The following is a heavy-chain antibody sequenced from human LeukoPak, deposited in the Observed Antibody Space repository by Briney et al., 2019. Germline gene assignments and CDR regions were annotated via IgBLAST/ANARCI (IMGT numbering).Heavy chain of an antibody. J-gene: IGHJ4*02. CDR2: IYHSGST. V-gene: IGHV4-4*02. CDR3: ARNGGNSDFDY. Sequence: SETLSLTCIVSGGSISSSSGNCWTWVRQPPGKGLEWIGEIYHSGSTNYNPSLKSRVTMLLDKSKNQFSLKLSSVTAADTAVYYCARNGGNSDFDYWGQGTLVTVSS. D-gene: IGHD4-23*01. CDR1: GGSISSSSGNC.